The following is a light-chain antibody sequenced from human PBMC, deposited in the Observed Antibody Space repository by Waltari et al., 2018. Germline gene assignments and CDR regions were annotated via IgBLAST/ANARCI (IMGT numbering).Light chain of an antibody. CDR2: AAS. J-gene: IGKJ2*01. V-gene: IGKV1-39*01. CDR3: QQGYDIPHT. CDR1: QSISNY. Sequence: DIQMTQSPSSLSASIGDRVTITCRAGQSISNYLNWYHQKKGKAPKLLIYAASSLQIGVPSRFSGRGSGTDFTLTISNLQPEDFATYFCQQGYDIPHTFGQGTKLEIK.